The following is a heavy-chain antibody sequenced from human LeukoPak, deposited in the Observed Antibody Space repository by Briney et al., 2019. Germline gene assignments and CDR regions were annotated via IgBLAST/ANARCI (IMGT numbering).Heavy chain of an antibody. CDR2: INHSGST. Sequence: PSETLSLTCAVYGGSFSGYYWSWIRQPPGKGLEWIGEINHSGSTNYNPSLKSRVTISVDTSKNQFSLKLSSVTAADTAVYYCPRGRVVTGKRGTNWFDPWGQGTLVTVSS. CDR1: GGSFSGYY. D-gene: IGHD2-21*02. J-gene: IGHJ5*02. V-gene: IGHV4-34*01. CDR3: PRGRVVTGKRGTNWFDP.